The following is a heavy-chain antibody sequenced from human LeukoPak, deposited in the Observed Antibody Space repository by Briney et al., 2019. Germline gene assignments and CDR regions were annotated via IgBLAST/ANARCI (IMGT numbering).Heavy chain of an antibody. CDR3: AVGTAMVTKGYYYYYYMDV. CDR2: IIPILGIA. V-gene: IGHV1-69*04. J-gene: IGHJ6*03. Sequence: ASVKVSCKASGGTFSSYAISWVRQAPGQGLEWMGRIIPILGIANYAQKFQGRVTITADKSTSTAYMELSSLRSEDTAVYYCAVGTAMVTKGYYYYYYMDVWGKGTTVTVSS. CDR1: GGTFSSYA. D-gene: IGHD5-18*01.